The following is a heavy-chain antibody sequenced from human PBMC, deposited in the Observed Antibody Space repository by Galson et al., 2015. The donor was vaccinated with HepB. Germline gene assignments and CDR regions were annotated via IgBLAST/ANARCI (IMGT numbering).Heavy chain of an antibody. CDR2: ITGSGGTA. CDR1: GITFSSYG. D-gene: IGHD4-23*01. Sequence: SLRLSCAASGITFSSYGMHWVRQAPGKGLEWVSDITGSGGTAYYADAVKGRFTISRDNSRNTIYLQMNSLRADDTAIYYCAKSGNYFHGWFDPWGQGTLVIVSS. V-gene: IGHV3-23*01. CDR3: AKSGNYFHGWFDP. J-gene: IGHJ5*02.